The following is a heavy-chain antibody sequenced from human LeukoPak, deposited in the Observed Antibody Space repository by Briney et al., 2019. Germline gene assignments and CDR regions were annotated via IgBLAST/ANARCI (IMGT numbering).Heavy chain of an antibody. CDR1: GFTFSSYS. CDR3: ARELNPLRDIVVVPALDY. J-gene: IGHJ4*02. D-gene: IGHD2-2*01. V-gene: IGHV3-48*04. Sequence: GGSLRLSCAASGFTFSSYSMNWVRQAPGKGLEWVSYISSSSSTIYYADSVKGRFTISRDNSKNSLYLQMNSLRAEDTAVYYCARELNPLRDIVVVPALDYWGQGTLVTVSS. CDR2: ISSSSSTI.